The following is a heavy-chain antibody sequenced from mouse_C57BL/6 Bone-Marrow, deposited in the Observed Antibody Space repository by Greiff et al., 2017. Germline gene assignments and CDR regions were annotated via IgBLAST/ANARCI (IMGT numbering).Heavy chain of an antibody. CDR3: ARPLIYDGYWFAY. Sequence: QVQLQQPGAELVRPGTSVKLSCKASGYTFTSYWMHWVKQRPGQGLEWIGVIDPSDSYTNYNQKFKGKATLTVDPSSSTAYMQLSSLTSEDSAVYYWARPLIYDGYWFAYWGQGTLVTVSA. CDR1: GYTFTSYW. J-gene: IGHJ3*01. D-gene: IGHD2-3*01. CDR2: IDPSDSYT. V-gene: IGHV1-59*01.